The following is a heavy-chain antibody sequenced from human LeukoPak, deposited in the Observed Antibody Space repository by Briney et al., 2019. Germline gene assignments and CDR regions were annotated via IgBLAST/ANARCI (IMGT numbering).Heavy chain of an antibody. CDR1: GGSISTSNYY. J-gene: IGHJ4*02. D-gene: IGHD7-27*01. Sequence: KPSETLSLTCTVSGGSISTSNYYWAWIRQPPGKGLQWIGCIYYRGNTYYNPSLKSRVTMSVDTSKNQFSLRLTSVTAADTALYYCARDTIPPRNATEQKTGTYYWGQGTLVTVSS. CDR2: IYYRGNT. CDR3: ARDTIPPRNATEQKTGTYY. V-gene: IGHV4-39*02.